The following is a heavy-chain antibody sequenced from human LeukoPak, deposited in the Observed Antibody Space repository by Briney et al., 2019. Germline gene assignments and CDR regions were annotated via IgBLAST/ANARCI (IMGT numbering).Heavy chain of an antibody. Sequence: SETLSLTCTVSGGSISSYFWHWIWQPPGKGLEWIGYVYYSGSTTDYNPSLKSRVSMSVDSSKNQFSLKLSSVTAADTAVYYCARQMTTLTMGRTFDRWGQGTMVTVSS. CDR2: VYYSGSTT. D-gene: IGHD4-17*01. J-gene: IGHJ3*02. CDR3: ARQMTTLTMGRTFDR. V-gene: IGHV4-59*01. CDR1: GGSISSYF.